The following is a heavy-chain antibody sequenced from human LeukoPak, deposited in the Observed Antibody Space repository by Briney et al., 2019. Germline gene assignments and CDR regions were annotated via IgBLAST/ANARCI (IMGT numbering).Heavy chain of an antibody. CDR3: VKDLGRYRNNCFDY. V-gene: IGHV3-23*01. Sequence: GGSLRLSCAASGFTFSSYAMSWVRQAPEKGLEWDSPISGSGGGTYYADSVKGRFTISRDDSKNTLYLQMNSLRAEDTAVYYCVKDLGRYRNNCFDYWGQGTLVTVSS. CDR1: GFTFSSYA. J-gene: IGHJ4*02. CDR2: ISGSGGGT. D-gene: IGHD1-26*01.